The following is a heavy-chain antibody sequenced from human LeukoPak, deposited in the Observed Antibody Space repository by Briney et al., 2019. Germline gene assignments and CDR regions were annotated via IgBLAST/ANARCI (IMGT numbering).Heavy chain of an antibody. CDR3: ARAPPGADDFYWYFDL. CDR1: GGSISSGSYY. J-gene: IGHJ2*01. CDR2: IYTSGST. V-gene: IGHV4-61*02. D-gene: IGHD2-21*02. Sequence: PSQTLSLTCTVSGGSISSGSYYWSWIRQPAGKGLEWIGRIYTSGSTNYNPSLKSRVTISVDTSKNQFSLKLSSVTAADTAVYYCARAPPGADDFYWYFDLWGRGTLVTVSS.